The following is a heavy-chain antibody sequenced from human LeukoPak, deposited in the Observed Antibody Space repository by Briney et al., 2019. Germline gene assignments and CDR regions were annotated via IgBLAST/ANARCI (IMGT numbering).Heavy chain of an antibody. D-gene: IGHD2-15*01. J-gene: IGHJ4*02. Sequence: GGSLRLSCAASGFTFSNAWMSWVRQAPGKGLEWVGRIKSKTDGGTTDYAAPVKGRFTTSRVDSKNTLYLQMNSLKTEDTAVYYCTTEGNPTCSGGSCYRDYWGQGTLLTVSS. CDR2: IKSKTDGGTT. CDR3: TTEGNPTCSGGSCYRDY. V-gene: IGHV3-15*01. CDR1: GFTFSNAW.